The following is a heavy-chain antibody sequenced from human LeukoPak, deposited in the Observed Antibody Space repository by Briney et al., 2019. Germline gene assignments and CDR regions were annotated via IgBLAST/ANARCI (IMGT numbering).Heavy chain of an antibody. CDR1: GYTFTAYY. CDR2: IKPKRGGT. CDR3: AKASWVSNADAVL. D-gene: IGHD1-1*01. J-gene: IGHJ4*02. Sequence: ASVKVSCKASGYTFTAYYMHWVRQAPGQGLEWMGWIKPKRGGTSYAQNFQGRVTMTWDTSISTAYMELSTLRSDDTAVYYCAKASWVSNADAVLWGQGTLVTVSS. V-gene: IGHV1-2*02.